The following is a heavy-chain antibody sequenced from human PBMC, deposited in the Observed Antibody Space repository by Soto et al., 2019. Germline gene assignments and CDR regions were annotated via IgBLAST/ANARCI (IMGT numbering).Heavy chain of an antibody. CDR3: ARDRGSYGMDV. CDR2: VSPSGTT. V-gene: IGHV4-31*03. CDR1: GDSISVGYY. Sequence: QVQLQESGPGLVKPSQTLSLTCTVSGDSISVGYYWGWIRQHPGKGLEWIGYVSPSGTTYYNPSLKSRVSTSTDTSKNQFSLEVSSVTAADPAVYYCARDRGSYGMDVWGQGTTVPVSS. J-gene: IGHJ6*02.